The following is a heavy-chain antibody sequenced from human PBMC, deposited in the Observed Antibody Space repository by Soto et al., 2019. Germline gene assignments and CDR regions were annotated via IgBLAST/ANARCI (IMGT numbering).Heavy chain of an antibody. D-gene: IGHD3-22*01. CDR3: VRATYFSDSSGYTRCLDY. Sequence: PGGSLRLSCAASGFTFSTFAMSWVRQAPGKGLEWVGRSRDKPQGYSTAYAASVKGRFTTSIDESKNSAYLQMNSLKTEDTAVYYCVRATYFSDSSGYTRCLDYWGQGTLVTVSS. CDR2: SRDKPQGYST. CDR1: GFTFSTFA. V-gene: IGHV3-72*01. J-gene: IGHJ4*02.